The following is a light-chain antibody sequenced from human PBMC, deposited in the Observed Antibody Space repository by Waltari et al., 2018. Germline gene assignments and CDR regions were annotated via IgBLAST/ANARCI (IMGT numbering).Light chain of an antibody. V-gene: IGKV1-9*01. Sequence: DIQMTQSPSSLSASVGDRVTITCRASQGISSYLAWYQQKPGKAPKLLIYKASTLQSGGPSRFSGSGSGTDFTLTINSLQPEDFATYYCQQHNNNPRTFGQGTKVEIK. CDR2: KAS. J-gene: IGKJ1*01. CDR3: QQHNNNPRT. CDR1: QGISSY.